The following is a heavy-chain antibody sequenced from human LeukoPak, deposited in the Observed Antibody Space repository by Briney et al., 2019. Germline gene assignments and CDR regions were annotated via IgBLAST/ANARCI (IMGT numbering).Heavy chain of an antibody. J-gene: IGHJ4*02. CDR3: ARVFNDFWSGYYTADY. CDR1: GYTFTGYY. CDR2: INPNSGGT. D-gene: IGHD3-3*01. V-gene: IGHV1-2*06. Sequence: ASVNVSCKASGYTFTGYYMHWVRQAPGQGLEWMGRINPNSGGTNYAQKFQGRVTMTRDTSISTAYMELSRLRSDDTAVYYCARVFNDFWSGYYTADYWGQGTLVTVSS.